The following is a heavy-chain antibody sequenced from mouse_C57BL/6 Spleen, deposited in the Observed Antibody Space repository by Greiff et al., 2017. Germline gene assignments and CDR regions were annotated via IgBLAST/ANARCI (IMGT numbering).Heavy chain of an antibody. V-gene: IGHV1-82*01. J-gene: IGHJ3*01. CDR1: GYAFSSSW. CDR3: ARPYDYDDGSWFAY. Sequence: VQLVESGPELVKPGASVKISCKASGYAFSSSWMNWVKQRPGKGLEWIGRIYPGDGDTNYNGKFKGKATLTADKSSSTAYMQLSSLTSEDSAVYFCARPYDYDDGSWFAYWGQGTLVTVSA. D-gene: IGHD2-4*01. CDR2: IYPGDGDT.